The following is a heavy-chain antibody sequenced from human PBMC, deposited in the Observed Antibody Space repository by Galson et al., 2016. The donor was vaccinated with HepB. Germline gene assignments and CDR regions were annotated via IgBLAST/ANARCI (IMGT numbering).Heavy chain of an antibody. J-gene: IGHJ3*02. CDR1: GYTFTGYY. V-gene: IGHV1-2*04. CDR2: INPNSGVT. D-gene: IGHD4-17*01. CDR3: ARGGESTTVTFAFDT. Sequence: SVKVSCKASGYTFTGYYMHWVRQAPGQTLEWMGWINPNSGVTNYAQKFQGWVTMTRDTSISTAYMELSRLRSDDTAVYYCARGGESTTVTFAFDTWGQGTMVTVSS.